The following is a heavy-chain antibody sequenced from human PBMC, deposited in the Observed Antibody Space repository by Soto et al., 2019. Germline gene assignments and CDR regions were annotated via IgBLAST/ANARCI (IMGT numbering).Heavy chain of an antibody. CDR1: GYSFTDYH. CDR3: ARGHSTDCSNGVCSFFYNHEMDV. CDR2: INPKSGGT. D-gene: IGHD2-8*01. Sequence: ASVKVSCKASGYSFTDYHIHCVLQAPLQWLDWLGRINPKSGGTSTAQKFQGWVTMTRDRSISTVYMELTRLRSDDTAVYFCARGHSTDCSNGVCSFFYNHEMDVWGQGTTVTGSS. V-gene: IGHV1-2*04. J-gene: IGHJ6*02.